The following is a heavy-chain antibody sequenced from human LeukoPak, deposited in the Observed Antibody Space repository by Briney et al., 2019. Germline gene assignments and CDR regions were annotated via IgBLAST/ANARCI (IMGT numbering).Heavy chain of an antibody. J-gene: IGHJ4*02. CDR1: GFTVSSNY. V-gene: IGHV3-53*01. CDR2: IYTGSYT. CDR3: ARDGTSPL. D-gene: IGHD1-14*01. Sequence: PGGSLRLSCVASGFTVSSNYMSWVRQAPGKGLEWVSVIYTGSYTHYADSVKGRFTISRGISKNTVYLGMNSLRAEDTAVYYCARDGTSPLWGQGTLVTVSS.